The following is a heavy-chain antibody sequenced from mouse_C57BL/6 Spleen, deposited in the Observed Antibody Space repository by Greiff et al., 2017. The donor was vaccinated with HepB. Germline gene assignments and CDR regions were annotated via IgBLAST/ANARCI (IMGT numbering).Heavy chain of an antibody. CDR3: ARLGREYYHAMDY. CDR2: ISSGSSTI. J-gene: IGHJ4*01. V-gene: IGHV5-17*01. Sequence: EVKLMESGGGLVKPGGSLKLSCAASGFTFSDYGMHWVRQAPEKGLEWVAYISSGSSTIYYADTVKGRFTISRDNAKNTLFLQMTSLRSEDTAMYYCARLGREYYHAMDYWGQGTSVTVSS. D-gene: IGHD1-1*02. CDR1: GFTFSDYG.